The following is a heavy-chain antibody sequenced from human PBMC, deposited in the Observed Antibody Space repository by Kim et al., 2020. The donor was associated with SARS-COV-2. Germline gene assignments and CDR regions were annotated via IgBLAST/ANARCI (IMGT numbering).Heavy chain of an antibody. CDR3: ASCRMDGFGY. CDR2: INHSGST. J-gene: IGHJ4*02. D-gene: IGHD3-10*01. CDR1: GGSFSGYY. Sequence: SETLSLTCAVYGGSFSGYYWSWIRQPPGKGLEWIGEINHSGSTNYNPSLKSRVTISVDTSKNQFSLKLSSVTAADTAVYYCASCRMDGFGYWGQGTLVTVSS. V-gene: IGHV4-34*01.